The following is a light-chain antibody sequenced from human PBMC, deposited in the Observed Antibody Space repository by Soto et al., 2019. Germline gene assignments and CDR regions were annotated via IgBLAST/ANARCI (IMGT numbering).Light chain of an antibody. J-gene: IGKJ3*01. CDR3: QQYDTSPFT. CDR1: QSVYSNY. Sequence: EIVLTQSPGTLSLSPGERATLSCRASQSVYSNYLAWYQQKSGQTPRLLIYGASSRTTGIPDRFSGSGSGTNFTLTISRLETGDFAVDYCQQYDTSPFTFGPGTKVDV. CDR2: GAS. V-gene: IGKV3-20*01.